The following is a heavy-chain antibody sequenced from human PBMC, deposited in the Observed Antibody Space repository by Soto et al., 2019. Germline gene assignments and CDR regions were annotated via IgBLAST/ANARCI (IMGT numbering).Heavy chain of an antibody. CDR3: AREKAVAGTTFGY. CDR1: GLTLKNYG. D-gene: IGHD6-13*01. J-gene: IGHJ4*02. Sequence: PGGSLRHSCRVSGLTLKNYGMHWVRQNTGKGLVWVSRIQGDGSSTNYADSVKVRFTISRDNAKNTLYLQMDSVRVEDTAVYYCAREKAVAGTTFGYWGQGALGTGYS. CDR2: IQGDGSST. V-gene: IGHV3-74*01.